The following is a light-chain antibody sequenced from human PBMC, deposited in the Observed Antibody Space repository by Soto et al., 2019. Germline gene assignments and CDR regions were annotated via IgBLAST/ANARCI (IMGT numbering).Light chain of an antibody. CDR1: QIIGSS. V-gene: IGKV1-5*01. Sequence: DVQMTQSPSTLSASVGARVTITCRASQIIGSSLSWYQQKPGKAPKLLIYDASTLRRGVPSRFSGSESGTEFTLTICSRQPDDSATYSCQHYYSYPYIFGQGTKLEI. CDR2: DAS. J-gene: IGKJ2*01. CDR3: QHYYSYPYI.